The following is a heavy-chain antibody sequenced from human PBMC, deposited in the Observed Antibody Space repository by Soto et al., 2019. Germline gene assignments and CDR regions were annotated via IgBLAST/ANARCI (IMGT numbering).Heavy chain of an antibody. CDR1: GGSFSGYY. D-gene: IGHD3-9*01. J-gene: IGHJ4*02. CDR3: ARAVRYFDWPPAY. Sequence: SETLSLTCAVYGGSFSGYYWSWIRQPPGKGLEWIGEINHSGSTNYNPSLKSRVTISVDTSKNQFSLKLSSVTAADTAVYYCARAVRYFDWPPAYWGQGTLVTVSS. CDR2: INHSGST. V-gene: IGHV4-34*01.